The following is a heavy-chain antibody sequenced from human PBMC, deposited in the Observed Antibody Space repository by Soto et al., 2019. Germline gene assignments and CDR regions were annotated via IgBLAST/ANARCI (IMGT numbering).Heavy chain of an antibody. CDR3: ARGSTYYYDSSGYYVRQLTHWYFDL. D-gene: IGHD3-22*01. J-gene: IGHJ2*01. CDR1: GGSISSYY. Sequence: PSETLSLTCTVSGGSISSYYWSWIRQPPGKGLEWIGYIYYSGSTNYNPPLKSRVTISVDTSKNQFSLKLSSVTAADTAVYYCARGSTYYYDSSGYYVRQLTHWYFDLWGRGTLVTVSS. CDR2: IYYSGST. V-gene: IGHV4-59*08.